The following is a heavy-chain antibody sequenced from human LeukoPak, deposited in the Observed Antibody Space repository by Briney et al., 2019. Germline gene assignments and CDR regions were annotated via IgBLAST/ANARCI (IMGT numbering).Heavy chain of an antibody. CDR3: ATEIQNIAGRVY. Sequence: SETLSLTCTVSGHSISSGYYWGWIRQAPGKGLEWIGNLYHSGSTYYNPSLKSRVSISVDTSKNQFSLNLSSVTAADTAVYYCATEIQNIAGRVYWGQGTLVTVSS. CDR2: LYHSGST. V-gene: IGHV4-38-2*02. D-gene: IGHD6-6*01. J-gene: IGHJ4*02. CDR1: GHSISSGYY.